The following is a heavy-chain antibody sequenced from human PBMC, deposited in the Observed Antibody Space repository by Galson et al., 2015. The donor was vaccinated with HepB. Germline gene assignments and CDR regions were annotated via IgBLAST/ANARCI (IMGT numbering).Heavy chain of an antibody. J-gene: IGHJ4*02. D-gene: IGHD3-22*01. CDR3: ARDAYYFDTRGYYQTDY. V-gene: IGHV4-4*07. CDR2: IYSSGDT. CDR1: GGSVTNYY. Sequence: ETLSLTCTVSGGSVTNYYWSWIRQPAGKGLEWIGRIYSSGDTYYNPSLESRVTMSVDTSENQFSLELRSVIAADTAVYYCARDAYYFDTRGYYQTDYWGQGTLVTVSS.